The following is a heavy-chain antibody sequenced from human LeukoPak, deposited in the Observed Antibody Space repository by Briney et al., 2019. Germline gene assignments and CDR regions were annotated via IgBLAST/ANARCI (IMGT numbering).Heavy chain of an antibody. V-gene: IGHV5-51*01. Sequence: GESLQISCKSSGYNFVNYWIAWVRQMPGKRLEWMGIIYPGDSDIRYSPSFQGQVTISADKSITTAYLQWSSLKVSDTAMYYCVRGSGSYYNPFFDYWGQGTLVTVSS. CDR3: VRGSGSYYNPFFDY. D-gene: IGHD3-10*01. J-gene: IGHJ4*02. CDR2: IYPGDSDI. CDR1: GYNFVNYW.